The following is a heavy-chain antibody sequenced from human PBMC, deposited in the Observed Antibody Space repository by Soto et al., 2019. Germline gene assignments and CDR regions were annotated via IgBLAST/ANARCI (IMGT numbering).Heavy chain of an antibody. CDR2: IYWDDDK. CDR3: AHSISCSWSLGFDY. Sequence: QITLKESGPTLVKPTQTLTLTCTFSGFSLSTSGVGVGWIRQPPGKALEWLALIYWDDDKRYSPSLKSRLTLTKDTSKNQVVLTMTNMDPVDTAAYDSAHSISCSWSLGFDYCGQGTLVTVSS. V-gene: IGHV2-5*02. J-gene: IGHJ4*02. D-gene: IGHD6-13*01. CDR1: GFSLSTSGVG.